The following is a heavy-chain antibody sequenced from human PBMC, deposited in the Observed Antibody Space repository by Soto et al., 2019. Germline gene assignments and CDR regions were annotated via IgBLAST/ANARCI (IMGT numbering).Heavy chain of an antibody. Sequence: QVQLVQSGAEVKKPGASVKVSCKASGYTFTGYYMHWVRQATGQGLEWMGWINPNSGGTNYAQKFQGWVTMTRDTSISTAYMELSRLRSDDTAVYYCARDGPTDSSGYSNWFDPWGQGTLVTVSS. CDR1: GYTFTGYY. J-gene: IGHJ5*02. CDR3: ARDGPTDSSGYSNWFDP. CDR2: INPNSGGT. V-gene: IGHV1-2*04. D-gene: IGHD3-22*01.